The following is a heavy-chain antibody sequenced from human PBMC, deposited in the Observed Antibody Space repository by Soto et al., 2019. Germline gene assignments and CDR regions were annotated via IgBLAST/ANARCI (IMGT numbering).Heavy chain of an antibody. CDR3: AKGIGPYDSSGPVDY. CDR2: ISYDGRNK. CDR1: GFTSSNYG. Sequence: PGGSLRLSCAASGFTSSNYGMHWVRQAPGKGLEWVAVISYDGRNKYYADSVKGRFTISRDNSKNTVYLQMNSLRAEDTAVYYCAKGIGPYDSSGPVDYWGQGTLVTVSS. J-gene: IGHJ4*02. V-gene: IGHV3-30*18. D-gene: IGHD3-22*01.